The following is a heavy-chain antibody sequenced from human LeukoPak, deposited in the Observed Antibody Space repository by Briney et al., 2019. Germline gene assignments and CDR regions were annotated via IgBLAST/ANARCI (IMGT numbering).Heavy chain of an antibody. V-gene: IGHV3-11*06. CDR1: GFTFSDYY. CDR2: ISSSSSYT. CDR3: ARTSGSLYYYGSGSYYGY. D-gene: IGHD3-10*01. Sequence: GGSLRLSCAASGFTFSDYYMSWIRQAPGKGLEWASYISSSSSYTNYADSVKGRFTISRDNAKNSLYLQMNSLRAEDTAVYYCARTSGSLYYYGSGSYYGYWGQGTLVTVSS. J-gene: IGHJ4*02.